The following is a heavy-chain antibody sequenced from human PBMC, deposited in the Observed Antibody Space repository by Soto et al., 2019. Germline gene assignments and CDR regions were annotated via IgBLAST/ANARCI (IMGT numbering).Heavy chain of an antibody. CDR3: ARAYCSGGSCWAWSNWFDP. D-gene: IGHD2-15*01. CDR2: INHSGRT. J-gene: IGHJ5*02. Sequence: SETLSLTCAVYGGSFSGYYWSWIRQPPGKGLEWIGQINHSGRTNYNPSLKSRVTISVDTSKNQFSLKLNSVTAADTAVYYCARAYCSGGSCWAWSNWFDPWGQGTLVTVSS. V-gene: IGHV4-34*01. CDR1: GGSFSGYY.